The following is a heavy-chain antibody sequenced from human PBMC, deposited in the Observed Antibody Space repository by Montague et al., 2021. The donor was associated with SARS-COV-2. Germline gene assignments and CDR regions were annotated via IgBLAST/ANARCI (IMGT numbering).Heavy chain of an antibody. D-gene: IGHD3-10*01. J-gene: IGHJ4*02. CDR2: IYHSGGT. V-gene: IGHV4-38-2*01. CDR1: GYSISSGYY. CDR3: ARWYYGSGSYPH. Sequence: SETLSLTCSVSGYSISSGYYWGWIRQPPGKGLEWIGNIYHSGGTYYSPXHKGRVTVSVDTSKNQFSLRLSSVTAADTAVYYCARWYYGSGSYPHWGQGTLVTVSS.